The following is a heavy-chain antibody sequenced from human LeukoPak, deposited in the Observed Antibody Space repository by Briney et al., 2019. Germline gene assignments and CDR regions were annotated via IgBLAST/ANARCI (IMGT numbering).Heavy chain of an antibody. Sequence: GGSLRLSCTASGLTFGDYAMTWVRQAPGKGLECVGFIRSKAYGGTTEYAASVKGRFTISRDDSTSIAYLQMNSLKTEDTAVYYCTRDPLFCDYWGQGTLVTVSS. V-gene: IGHV3-49*04. CDR2: IRSKAYGGTT. D-gene: IGHD2-21*01. CDR1: GLTFGDYA. CDR3: TRDPLFCDY. J-gene: IGHJ4*02.